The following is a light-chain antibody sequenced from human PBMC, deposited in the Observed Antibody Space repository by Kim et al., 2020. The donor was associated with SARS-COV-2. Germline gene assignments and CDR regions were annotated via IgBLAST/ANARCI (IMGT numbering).Light chain of an antibody. V-gene: IGKV1-9*01. J-gene: IGKJ4*01. CDR1: QGIRSY. Sequence: ASGGDRVTVTCRASQGIRSYLAWYQQRPGKAPKLLMYSASTLQSGVPSRFSGSGSGTDFTLTISSLQPEDCATYYCQQSNTYPLTFGGGTKVDIK. CDR3: QQSNTYPLT. CDR2: SAS.